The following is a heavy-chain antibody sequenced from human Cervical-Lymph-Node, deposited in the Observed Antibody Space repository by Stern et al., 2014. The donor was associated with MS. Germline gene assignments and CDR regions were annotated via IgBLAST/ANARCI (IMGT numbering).Heavy chain of an antibody. CDR1: GASFTDNY. CDR3: ARERKVERSARVFVSFDV. V-gene: IGHV4-34*01. Sequence: QVQLQQWGAGLLRPSETLSLTCAVHGASFTDNYWSWIRQTPGKGLEWIGEINHSGKTHHNPSLMSRVTLSVDTSKNQFSLKLNPVTAADTAVYYCARERKVERSARVFVSFDVWGQGTLLTVSS. CDR2: INHSGKT. D-gene: IGHD1-1*01. J-gene: IGHJ3*01.